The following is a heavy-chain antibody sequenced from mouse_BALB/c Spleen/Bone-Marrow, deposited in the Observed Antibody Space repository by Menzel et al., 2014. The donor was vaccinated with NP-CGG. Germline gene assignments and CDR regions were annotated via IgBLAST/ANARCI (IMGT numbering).Heavy chain of an antibody. CDR2: INSGGRYA. V-gene: IGHV5-6*02. CDR3: ARRSDYDYFDY. Sequence: EVNVVESGRDLVKPGGSLKLSCAASGFTFGNYGMSWVRQTPDKRLEWVATINSGGRYAFYPDSVKGRFTISRDNAKNTLYLQMSSLKSEDTAMYYCARRSDYDYFDYWGQGTTLTVSS. J-gene: IGHJ2*01. CDR1: GFTFGNYG. D-gene: IGHD2-4*01.